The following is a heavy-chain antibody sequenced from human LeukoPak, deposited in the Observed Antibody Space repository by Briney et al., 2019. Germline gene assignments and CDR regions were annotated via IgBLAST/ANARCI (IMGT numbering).Heavy chain of an antibody. CDR2: ISGSGGST. V-gene: IGHV3-23*01. CDR3: ARDPRGVVPAVQFEHAPPAYFDY. Sequence: GGSLRLSCAASGFTFSSYAMSWVRQTPGKGLEWVSAISGSGGSTYYADSVKGRFTISRDNSKNTLFLQMNSLRSEDTAVYYCARDPRGVVPAVQFEHAPPAYFDYWGQGTLVTVSS. D-gene: IGHD2-2*01. CDR1: GFTFSSYA. J-gene: IGHJ4*02.